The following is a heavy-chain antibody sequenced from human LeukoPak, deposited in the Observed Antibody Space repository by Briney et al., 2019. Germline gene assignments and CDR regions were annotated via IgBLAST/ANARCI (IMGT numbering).Heavy chain of an antibody. J-gene: IGHJ4*02. CDR2: INHSGST. CDR3: ARGRSSSWYPGVFDY. D-gene: IGHD6-13*01. CDR1: GGSLSGYY. Sequence: SETLSLTCAVYGGSLSGYYWSWIRQPPGKGLEWIGEINHSGSTNYNPSLKSRVAISVDTSKNQFSLKLSSVTAADTAVYYCARGRSSSWYPGVFDYWGQGTLVTVSS. V-gene: IGHV4-34*01.